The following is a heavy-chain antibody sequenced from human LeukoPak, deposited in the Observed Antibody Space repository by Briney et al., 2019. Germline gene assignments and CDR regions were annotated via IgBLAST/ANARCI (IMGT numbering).Heavy chain of an antibody. V-gene: IGHV3-23*01. J-gene: IGHJ4*02. D-gene: IGHD2-2*01. CDR1: GFTFSSYA. CDR3: AKRYCSSTSCYVDY. Sequence: GGSLRLSCAASGFTFSSYAMSWVRQAPGKGLEWVSAISGSGGGTYYADSVKGRFTISRDNSKNTLYLQMNSLRAEDTAVYYCAKRYCSSTSCYVDYWGQGTLVTVSS. CDR2: ISGSGGGT.